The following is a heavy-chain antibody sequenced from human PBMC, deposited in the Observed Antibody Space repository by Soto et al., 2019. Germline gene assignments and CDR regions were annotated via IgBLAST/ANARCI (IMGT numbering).Heavy chain of an antibody. CDR3: AYVGGYSTGDYSFDL. D-gene: IGHD5-18*01. Sequence: ASVKVSCKASGYTFTYYHVHWVRQAPGQGLEWMGWISTYNENMDSAPQLQGRLTMTTDTSTTTAYMELTNLKFDDTALYYCAYVGGYSTGDYSFDLWGQGTPVTVSS. J-gene: IGHJ4*02. V-gene: IGHV1-18*04. CDR1: GYTFTYYH. CDR2: ISTYNENM.